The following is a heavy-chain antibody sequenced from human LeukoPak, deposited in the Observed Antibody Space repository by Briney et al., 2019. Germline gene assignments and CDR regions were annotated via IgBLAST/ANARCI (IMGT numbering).Heavy chain of an antibody. J-gene: IGHJ4*02. CDR3: ARHGGRYNWSPSD. D-gene: IGHD1-20*01. CDR2: ITYSGTT. CDR1: GDSISSSTYSTTYY. V-gene: IGHV4-39*01. Sequence: SETLSLTFTVSGDSISSSTYSTTYYWGWTRQPPGKGLEWIGSITYSGTTHYNASLKSRVTISVDTSKNQFSLRLSSVTAADTAVYFCARHGGRYNWSPSDWGQGTLVTVSS.